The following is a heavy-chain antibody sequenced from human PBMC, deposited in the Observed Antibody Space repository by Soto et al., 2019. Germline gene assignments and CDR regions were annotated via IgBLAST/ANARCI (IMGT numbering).Heavy chain of an antibody. Sequence: QVQLVQSGAEVKKPGSSVKVSCKASGGTFSSYAISWVRQAPGQGLEWMGGIIPIFGTANYVQKFQGRVTITADESTSTAYMELSSLRSEDTAVYYCARDKSGGIAAAGTTYDAFDIWGQGTMVTVSS. D-gene: IGHD6-13*01. CDR3: ARDKSGGIAAAGTTYDAFDI. CDR1: GGTFSSYA. CDR2: IIPIFGTA. V-gene: IGHV1-69*01. J-gene: IGHJ3*02.